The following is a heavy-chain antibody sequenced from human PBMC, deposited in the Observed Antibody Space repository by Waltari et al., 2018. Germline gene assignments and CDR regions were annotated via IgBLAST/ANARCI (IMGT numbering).Heavy chain of an antibody. V-gene: IGHV3-23*01. CDR3: AKNPIWGSYPPGDFDY. CDR1: GFTFSSYA. D-gene: IGHD3-16*02. CDR2: ISGSGGST. J-gene: IGHJ4*02. Sequence: EVQLLESGGGLVQPGGSLRLSCAASGFTFSSYAMSWVRPAPGKGLEWVSAISGSGGSTYYADSVKGRFTISRDNSKNTLYLQMNSLRAEDTAVYYCAKNPIWGSYPPGDFDYWGQGTLVTVSS.